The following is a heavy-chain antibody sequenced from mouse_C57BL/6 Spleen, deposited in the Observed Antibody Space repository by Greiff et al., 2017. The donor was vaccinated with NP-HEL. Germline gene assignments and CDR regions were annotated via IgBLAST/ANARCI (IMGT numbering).Heavy chain of an antibody. CDR3: ARLYYSNYGYYFDY. V-gene: IGHV14-3*01. D-gene: IGHD2-5*01. J-gene: IGHJ2*01. CDR2: IDPANGNT. CDR1: GFNIKNTY. Sequence: VHVKQSVAELVRPGASVKLSCTASGFNIKNTYMHWVKQRPEQGLEWIGRIDPANGNTKYAPKFQGKATITADTSSNTAYLQLSSLTSEDTAIYYCARLYYSNYGYYFDYWGQGTTLTVSS.